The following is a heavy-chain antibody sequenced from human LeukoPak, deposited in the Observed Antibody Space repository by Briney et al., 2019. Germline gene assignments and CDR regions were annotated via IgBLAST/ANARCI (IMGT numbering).Heavy chain of an antibody. CDR2: INHSGST. CDR3: ASEHYDSSGHYVY. D-gene: IGHD3-22*01. CDR1: GGSFSGYY. Sequence: SETLSLTCAVYGGSFSGYYWSWIRQPPGKGLEWIGEINHSGSTNYYPSLKSRVTISVDTSKNQFSLKLSSVTAADTAVYYCASEHYDSSGHYVYWGQGTLVTVSS. J-gene: IGHJ4*02. V-gene: IGHV4-34*01.